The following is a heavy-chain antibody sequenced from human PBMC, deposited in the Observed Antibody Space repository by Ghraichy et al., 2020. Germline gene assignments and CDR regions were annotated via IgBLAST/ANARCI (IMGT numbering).Heavy chain of an antibody. Sequence: GGSLRLSCKGSGYSFTSYWIGWVRQMPGKGLEWMGIIYPGDSDTRYSPSFQGQVTISADKSISTAYLQWSSLKASDTAMYYCARLQRSKWLVQRETDYWGQGTLVTVSS. D-gene: IGHD6-19*01. CDR2: IYPGDSDT. CDR3: ARLQRSKWLVQRETDY. J-gene: IGHJ4*02. CDR1: GYSFTSYW. V-gene: IGHV5-51*01.